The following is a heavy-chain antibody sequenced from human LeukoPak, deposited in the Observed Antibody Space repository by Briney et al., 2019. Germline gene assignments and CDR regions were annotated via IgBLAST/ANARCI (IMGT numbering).Heavy chain of an antibody. CDR3: ARAEDYGDYSSRAFDI. CDR1: GGSISSYY. CDR2: IYYSGST. D-gene: IGHD4-17*01. Sequence: SETLSLTCTVSGGSISSYYWSWIRQPPGKGLEWIGYIYYSGSTNYNPSLKSRVTISVDTSKNQFSLKLSSVTAADTAVYYCARAEDYGDYSSRAFDIWGQGTMVTVSS. J-gene: IGHJ3*02. V-gene: IGHV4-59*01.